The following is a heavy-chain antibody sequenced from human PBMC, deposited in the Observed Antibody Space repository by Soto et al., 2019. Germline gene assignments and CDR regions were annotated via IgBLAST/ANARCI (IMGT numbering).Heavy chain of an antibody. CDR2: TIPIFRTA. J-gene: IGHJ6*02. D-gene: IGHD6-6*01. Sequence: QVQLVQSGAEVKKPGSSVKVSCKASGGTFNSYAISWVRQAPGQGLEWMGGTIPIFRTADYAQKFQGRVTITADESTSTPYMALRSLRSEDTAVYSCPRPQLGPSYSYGMDVWGQGPTVTVSS. CDR1: GGTFNSYA. V-gene: IGHV1-69*12. CDR3: PRPQLGPSYSYGMDV.